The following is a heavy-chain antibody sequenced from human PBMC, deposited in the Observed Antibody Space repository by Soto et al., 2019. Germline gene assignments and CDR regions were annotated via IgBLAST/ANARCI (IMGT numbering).Heavy chain of an antibody. D-gene: IGHD3-10*01. Sequence: QVQLQQWGAGLLKPSETLSLTCAVSGGSFSVYYWSWIRQSPGKGLEWIGEINLSGTTNYNPSLNSRVTISLDTSKNQFSLKLSSVTAADTAVYYCAKGGGSLWSWGQGTLVTVSS. V-gene: IGHV4-34*01. CDR2: INLSGTT. CDR3: AKGGGSLWS. CDR1: GGSFSVYY. J-gene: IGHJ5*02.